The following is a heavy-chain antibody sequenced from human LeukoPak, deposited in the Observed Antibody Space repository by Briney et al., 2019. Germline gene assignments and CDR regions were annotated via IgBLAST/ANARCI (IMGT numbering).Heavy chain of an antibody. CDR2: INHSGST. J-gene: IGHJ6*02. CDR3: ASNYCSSTSCYYGMDV. V-gene: IGHV4-34*01. Sequence: PSETLSLTCAVYGGSFSGYYWSWIRQPPGKGLEWIGGINHSGSTNYNPSLKSRVTISVDTSKNQISLKLSSVTAADTAVYYCASNYCSSTSCYYGMDVWGQGTTVTVSS. CDR1: GGSFSGYY. D-gene: IGHD2-2*01.